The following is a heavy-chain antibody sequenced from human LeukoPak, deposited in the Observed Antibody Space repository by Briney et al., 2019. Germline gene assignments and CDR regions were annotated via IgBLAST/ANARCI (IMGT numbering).Heavy chain of an antibody. CDR2: ISYDGSNK. Sequence: GGSLRLSCAASGFTFSSYAMHWVRQAPGKGLEWVAVISYDGSNKYYADSVKGRFTISRDNSKNTLYLQMNRLRAEDTAVYYCAIGSAFDIWGQGTMVTVSS. V-gene: IGHV3-30*04. CDR1: GFTFSSYA. CDR3: AIGSAFDI. J-gene: IGHJ3*02.